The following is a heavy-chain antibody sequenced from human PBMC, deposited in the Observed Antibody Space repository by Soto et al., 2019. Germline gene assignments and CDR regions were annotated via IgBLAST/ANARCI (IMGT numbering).Heavy chain of an antibody. CDR2: IYYSGST. CDR3: SRVSGINYDFWSGFQYNWFDP. D-gene: IGHD3-3*01. Sequence: SETLSLTCTVSGGSISSYYWSWIRQPPGKGLEWIGYIYYSGSTNYNPSLKSRVTISVDTSKNQFSLKLSSVTAADTAVYYCSRVSGINYDFWSGFQYNWFDPWGQGTLVTVS. J-gene: IGHJ5*02. CDR1: GGSISSYY. V-gene: IGHV4-59*01.